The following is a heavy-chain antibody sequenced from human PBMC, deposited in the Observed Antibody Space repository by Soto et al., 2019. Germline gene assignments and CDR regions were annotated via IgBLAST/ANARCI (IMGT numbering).Heavy chain of an antibody. CDR1: GGSISSSSYY. CDR3: ARQGYSGYAGGFYYYYGMDV. CDR2: IYYSGST. J-gene: IGHJ6*02. V-gene: IGHV4-39*01. Sequence: SETLSLTCTVSGGSISSSSYYWGWIRQPPGKGLEWIGSIYYSGSTYYNPSLKSRVTISVDTSKNQFSLKLGSVTAADTAVYYCARQGYSGYAGGFYYYYGMDVWGQGTTVTVSS. D-gene: IGHD5-12*01.